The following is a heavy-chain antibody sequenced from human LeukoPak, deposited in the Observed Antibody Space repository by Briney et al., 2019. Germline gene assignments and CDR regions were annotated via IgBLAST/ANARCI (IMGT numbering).Heavy chain of an antibody. D-gene: IGHD2-2*01. V-gene: IGHV1-2*02. CDR1: GYIFTGYY. Sequence: ASVKVSCKASGYIFTGYYMHWVRQAPGQGLEWMGWISPHSGGTNYAQKFQGRVTMTRDTSISTVYMELSRLRYDDTAVYYCAKLSCSRTSCYFDYWGQGTLATVSS. CDR2: ISPHSGGT. J-gene: IGHJ4*02. CDR3: AKLSCSRTSCYFDY.